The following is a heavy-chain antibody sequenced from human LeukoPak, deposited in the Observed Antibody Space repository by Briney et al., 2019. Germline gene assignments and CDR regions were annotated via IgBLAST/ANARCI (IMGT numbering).Heavy chain of an antibody. Sequence: SETLSLTCAVYGGSFSGYYWSWIRQPPGKGLEWIGDINHSGSTNYNPSLKSRVTISVDTSKNQFSLKLSSVTAADTAVYYCARASPGYYGSGSYYRVNYFDYWGQGTLVTVSS. V-gene: IGHV4-34*01. CDR1: GGSFSGYY. CDR3: ARASPGYYGSGSYYRVNYFDY. J-gene: IGHJ4*02. D-gene: IGHD3-10*01. CDR2: INHSGST.